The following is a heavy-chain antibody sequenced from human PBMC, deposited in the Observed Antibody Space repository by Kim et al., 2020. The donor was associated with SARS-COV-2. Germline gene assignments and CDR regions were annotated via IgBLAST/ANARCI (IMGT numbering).Heavy chain of an antibody. D-gene: IGHD2-2*02. CDR3: ARGKVVPAAIYYYYYYYMDV. J-gene: IGHJ6*03. CDR1: GGSFSGYY. CDR2: INHSGST. Sequence: SETLSLTCAVYGGSFSGYYWSWIRQPPGKGLEWIGEINHSGSTNYNPSLKSRVTISVDTSKNQFSLKLSSVTAADTAVYYCARGKVVPAAIYYYYYYYMDVWGKGTTVTVSS. V-gene: IGHV4-34*01.